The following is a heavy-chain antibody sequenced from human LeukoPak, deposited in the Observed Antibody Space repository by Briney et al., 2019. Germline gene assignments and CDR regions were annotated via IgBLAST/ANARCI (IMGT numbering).Heavy chain of an antibody. D-gene: IGHD6-19*01. Sequence: GGSLRLSCAASGFTFSTYAMHWVRQATGKGLEWVGVISYDGSEKYYADSVRGRFTISRDNSKNTLYLQMSSLRSDDMAVYYCAREYSSGWKNWFAPWGQGTLVTVSS. CDR2: ISYDGSEK. CDR1: GFTFSTYA. CDR3: AREYSSGWKNWFAP. V-gene: IGHV3-30*04. J-gene: IGHJ5*02.